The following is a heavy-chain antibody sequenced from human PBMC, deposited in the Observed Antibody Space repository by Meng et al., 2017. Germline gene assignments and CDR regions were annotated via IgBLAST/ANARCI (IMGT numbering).Heavy chain of an antibody. CDR2: ITKDGSRK. CDR3: ARDFDY. CDR1: GFIFSNYE. J-gene: IGHJ4*02. V-gene: IGHV3-30*16. Sequence: QGQVVESGGYVVPAGSSLTLSCAASGFIFSNYEMHWVRQAPGKGLEWVACITKDGSRKYYLGSVRGRFTISRDNSKNTLYLEMNSLRSEDTALYYCARDFDYWGQGTLVTVSS.